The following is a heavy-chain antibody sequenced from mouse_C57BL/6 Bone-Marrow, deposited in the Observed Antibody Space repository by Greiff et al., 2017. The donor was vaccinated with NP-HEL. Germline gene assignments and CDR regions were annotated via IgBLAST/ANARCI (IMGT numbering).Heavy chain of an antibody. D-gene: IGHD1-1*01. V-gene: IGHV1-52*01. J-gene: IGHJ3*01. CDR2: IDPSDSET. CDR1: GYTFTSYW. CDR3: ARNGYYYGSPLAY. Sequence: QVQLQQPGAELVRPGSSVKLSCKASGYTFTSYWMHWVKQRPIQGLEWIGNIDPSDSETQYNQKFKDKATLTVDKSSSTAYMQLSSLTSEDSAFYYCARNGYYYGSPLAYWGQGTLVTVSA.